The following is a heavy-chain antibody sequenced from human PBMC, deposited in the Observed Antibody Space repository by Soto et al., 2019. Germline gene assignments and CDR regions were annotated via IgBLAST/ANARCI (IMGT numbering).Heavy chain of an antibody. CDR3: ALAPAAHILH. Sequence: SETLSLTCAVYGGSLSAYYWSWIRQPPGKGLEWVGEINPSGTTNYNPSLKSRVTISVDTSKNQFSLKLSSVTAADTAVYHCALAPAAHILHWGQGTLVTVSS. CDR2: INPSGTT. J-gene: IGHJ1*01. CDR1: GGSLSAYY. V-gene: IGHV4-34*01. D-gene: IGHD2-2*01.